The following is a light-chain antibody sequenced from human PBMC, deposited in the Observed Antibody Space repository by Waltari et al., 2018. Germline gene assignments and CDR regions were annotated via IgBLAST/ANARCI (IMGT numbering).Light chain of an antibody. CDR2: LVS. CDR1: QSLLHSNGYTY. Sequence: IVMTQSPLSLPVTPGEPASISCRSSQSLLHSNGYTYLDWYLQKPGQSPQLLIHLVSTRASGVPDRFSGSGSGTDFTLTISSLQAEDVAVYYCQQYYSSPISFGQGTRLEIK. V-gene: IGKV2-28*01. CDR3: QQYYSSPIS. J-gene: IGKJ5*01.